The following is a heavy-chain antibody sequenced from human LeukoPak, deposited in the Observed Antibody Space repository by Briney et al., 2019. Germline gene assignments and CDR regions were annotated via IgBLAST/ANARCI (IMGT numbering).Heavy chain of an antibody. D-gene: IGHD5-12*01. CDR2: ISYDGSNK. J-gene: IGHJ5*02. CDR3: ARTWIHKNWFDP. CDR1: GFTFSSYA. Sequence: PGGSLRLSCAASGFTFSSYAMHWVRQAPGKGLEWVAVISYDGSNKYYADSVKGRFTISRDNSKNTLYLQMNSLRAEDTAVYYCARTWIHKNWFDPWGQGTLVTVSS. V-gene: IGHV3-30-3*02.